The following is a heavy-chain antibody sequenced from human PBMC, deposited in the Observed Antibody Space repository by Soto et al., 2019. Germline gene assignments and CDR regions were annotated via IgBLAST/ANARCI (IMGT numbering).Heavy chain of an antibody. Sequence: GGSLRLSCAASGFTFSSYAMHWVRQAPGKGLEWVAVISYDGINKYYADSVKGRFTISRDNSKNTLYLQMNSLRAEDTAVYYCASLAVAGTTHGMDVWGQGTTVTVSS. CDR1: GFTFSSYA. J-gene: IGHJ6*02. CDR2: ISYDGINK. CDR3: ASLAVAGTTHGMDV. D-gene: IGHD6-19*01. V-gene: IGHV3-30-3*01.